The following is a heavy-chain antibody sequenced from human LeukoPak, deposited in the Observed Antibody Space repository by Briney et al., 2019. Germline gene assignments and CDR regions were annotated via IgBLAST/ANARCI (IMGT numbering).Heavy chain of an antibody. D-gene: IGHD3-10*01. CDR3: ARSSVSYMVRGVIRDFDY. CDR1: GFTFSSYE. J-gene: IGHJ4*02. Sequence: GGSLRLSCAASGFTFSSYEMNWVRQAPGKGLEWVSYISSSGSTIYYADSAKGRFTISRDNAKNSLYLQMNSLRAEDTAVYYCARSSVSYMVRGVIRDFDYWGQGTLVTVSS. V-gene: IGHV3-48*03. CDR2: ISSSGSTI.